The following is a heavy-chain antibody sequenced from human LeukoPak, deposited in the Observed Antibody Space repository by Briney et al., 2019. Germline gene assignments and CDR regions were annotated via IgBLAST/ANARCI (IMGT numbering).Heavy chain of an antibody. J-gene: IGHJ4*02. CDR3: ASPASEPASSGWYYFDH. Sequence: GASVKVSCKASGYTFTSYYMHWVRQAHGQGLEWIGIINPSIGSTTYAQKFQGRVTMTRDTSTSTVYMDLSSLSSEDTAVYYCASPASEPASSGWYYFDHWGQGTLVTVSS. CDR1: GYTFTSYY. V-gene: IGHV1-46*01. CDR2: INPSIGST. D-gene: IGHD6-19*01.